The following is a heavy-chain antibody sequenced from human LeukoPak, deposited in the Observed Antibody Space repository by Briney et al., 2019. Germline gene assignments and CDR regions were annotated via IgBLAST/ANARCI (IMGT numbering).Heavy chain of an antibody. Sequence: GGSLRLSCAASGFAFSGSDIHWVRQAPGKGLEWVSFIRYDGSDENYADSVKGRFTISRDNSKNTLYLQMNSLRTEDTAVYYCAKAPLFDYWGQGTLVTVSS. V-gene: IGHV3-30*02. J-gene: IGHJ4*02. CDR2: IRYDGSDE. CDR1: GFAFSGSD. CDR3: AKAPLFDY.